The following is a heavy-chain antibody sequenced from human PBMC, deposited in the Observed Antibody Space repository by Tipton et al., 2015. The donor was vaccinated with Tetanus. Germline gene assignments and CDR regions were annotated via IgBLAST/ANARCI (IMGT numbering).Heavy chain of an antibody. CDR2: IYYSGST. CDR3: ARLSSYGSLYWFDP. J-gene: IGHJ5*02. Sequence: TLSLTCTVSGDSISSFHWSWTRQPPGKGLEWIGDIYYSGSTNYNPSLESRVTISVDTSKNQFSLKLRSVTAAVTAVYYCARLSSYGSLYWFDPWGQGTLVTVSS. V-gene: IGHV4-59*01. CDR1: GDSISSFH. D-gene: IGHD5-18*01.